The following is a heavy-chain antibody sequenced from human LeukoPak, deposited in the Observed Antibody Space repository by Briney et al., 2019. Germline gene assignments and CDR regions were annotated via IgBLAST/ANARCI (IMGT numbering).Heavy chain of an antibody. CDR2: IRSKAHGGTT. CDR1: GFIFGDYA. J-gene: IGHJ4*02. CDR3: TRDGIPETNWSGYYINY. Sequence: GGSLRLSCTGSGFIFGDYAMSWVRQAPGKGLEWVGFIRSKAHGGTTEFAAPVKGRFSISRDDSKRIAYLQMNSLKTEDTAVYYCTRDGIPETNWSGYYINYWGQGTLVTVSS. D-gene: IGHD3-3*01. V-gene: IGHV3-49*04.